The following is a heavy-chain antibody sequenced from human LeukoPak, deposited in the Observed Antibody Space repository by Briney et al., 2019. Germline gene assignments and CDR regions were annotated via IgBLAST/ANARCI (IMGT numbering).Heavy chain of an antibody. CDR3: ARLSSSSSAVGIFDY. CDR1: GGSISSYY. CDR2: IYYSGST. Sequence: SETLSLTCTVSGGSISSYYWSWLRQPPGKGLEWIGYIYYSGSTNYNPSLKSRVTISVDTSKNQFSLKLSSVTAADTAVYYCARLSSSSSAVGIFDYWGQGTLVTVSS. D-gene: IGHD6-6*01. J-gene: IGHJ4*02. V-gene: IGHV4-59*08.